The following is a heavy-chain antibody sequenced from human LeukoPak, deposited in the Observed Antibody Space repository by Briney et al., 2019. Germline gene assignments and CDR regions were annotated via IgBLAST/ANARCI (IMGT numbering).Heavy chain of an antibody. CDR2: IWYDGSNK. Sequence: GGSLRLXCAASGFTFSSYGMHWVRQAPGKGLEWVAVIWYDGSNKYYADSVKGRFTISRDNSKNTLYLQMNSLRAEDTAVYYCAKGEGTMANWGQGTLVTVSS. V-gene: IGHV3-33*06. J-gene: IGHJ4*02. CDR3: AKGEGTMAN. D-gene: IGHD3-10*01. CDR1: GFTFSSYG.